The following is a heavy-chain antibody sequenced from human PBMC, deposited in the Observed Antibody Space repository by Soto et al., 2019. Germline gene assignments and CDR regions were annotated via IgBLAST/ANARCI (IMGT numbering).Heavy chain of an antibody. CDR2: IIPIFGTA. J-gene: IGHJ5*02. D-gene: IGHD4-17*01. Sequence: QVQLVQSGAEVKKPGSSVKVSCKASGGTFSSYAISWVRQAPGQGLEWMGGIIPIFGTAYYAQKFQGRVTITADKSTSTAYMELSSLRSEDTAVYYCARMFRITVTTWGHNWFDPWGQGTLVTVSS. CDR1: GGTFSSYA. CDR3: ARMFRITVTTWGHNWFDP. V-gene: IGHV1-69*06.